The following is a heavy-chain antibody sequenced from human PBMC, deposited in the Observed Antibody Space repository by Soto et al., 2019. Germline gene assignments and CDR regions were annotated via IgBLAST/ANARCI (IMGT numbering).Heavy chain of an antibody. D-gene: IGHD3-3*01. V-gene: IGHV1-46*01. CDR3: ARGQDFWSGYLTHFYYYYNGMDV. CDR1: GYTFTSYY. CDR2: INPSGGST. J-gene: IGHJ6*02. Sequence: ASVKVSCKASGYTFTSYYMHWVRQAPGQGLEWMGIINPSGGSTSYAQKFQGRVTMTRDTSTSTVYMELSSLRSEDTAVYYCARGQDFWSGYLTHFYYYYNGMDVWGQGTTITVSS.